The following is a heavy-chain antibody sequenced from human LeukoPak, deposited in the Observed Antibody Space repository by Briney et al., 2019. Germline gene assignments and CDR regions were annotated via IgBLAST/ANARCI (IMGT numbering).Heavy chain of an antibody. CDR2: IYTSGST. Sequence: SETLSLTCTVSGGSISSYYWSWIRQPAGKGLEWIGRIYTSGSTNYNPSLKSRVTMSVDTSKNQFSLKLNSVTAADTAVYYCARDQNYYGSGSYSFDYWGQGTLVTVSS. J-gene: IGHJ4*02. D-gene: IGHD3-10*01. V-gene: IGHV4-4*07. CDR3: ARDQNYYGSGSYSFDY. CDR1: GGSISSYY.